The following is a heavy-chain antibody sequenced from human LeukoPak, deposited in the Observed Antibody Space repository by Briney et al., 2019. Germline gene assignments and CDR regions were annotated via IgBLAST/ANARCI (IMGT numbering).Heavy chain of an antibody. D-gene: IGHD5-12*01. J-gene: IGHJ4*02. CDR1: GFTFSSYS. V-gene: IGHV3-48*01. Sequence: PGGSLRLSCAASGFTFSSYSMNWVRQAPGKGLEWVSYISSSSSTIYCADSVKGRFTISRDNAKNSLYLQMNSLRAEDTAVYYCARNLGGVATDFDYWGQGTLVTVSS. CDR3: ARNLGGVATDFDY. CDR2: ISSSSSTI.